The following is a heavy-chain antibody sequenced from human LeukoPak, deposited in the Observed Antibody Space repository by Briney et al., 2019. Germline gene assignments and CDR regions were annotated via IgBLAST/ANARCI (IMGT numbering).Heavy chain of an antibody. J-gene: IGHJ4*02. Sequence: SETLSLTCAVSGGSFSGYYLSWIRQPPGKGLEWIGEINHSGSTNYNPSLKSRVTISVDTSKNQFSLKLSSVTAADTAVYYCARGRDGIGYSGSGTGYYIDYWGQGTLVTVSS. D-gene: IGHD3-10*01. CDR1: GGSFSGYY. V-gene: IGHV4-34*01. CDR2: INHSGST. CDR3: ARGRDGIGYSGSGTGYYIDY.